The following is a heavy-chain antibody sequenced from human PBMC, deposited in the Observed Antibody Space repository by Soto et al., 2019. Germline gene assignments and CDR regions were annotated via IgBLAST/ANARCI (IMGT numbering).Heavy chain of an antibody. CDR3: VSDPDGDLDFDY. D-gene: IGHD4-17*01. CDR2: IHMTHNVI. CDR1: GFNFPTYA. V-gene: IGHV3-48*01. Sequence: EVQLVESGGALVQPGGSLRLSCAASGFNFPTYAMNWVRQAPGKGLEWLSFIHMTHNVIFYADSVRGRFTISRDNAKDSLYLQMNSLRVEDPAVYYCVSDPDGDLDFDYWGQGTLVTVSS. J-gene: IGHJ4*02.